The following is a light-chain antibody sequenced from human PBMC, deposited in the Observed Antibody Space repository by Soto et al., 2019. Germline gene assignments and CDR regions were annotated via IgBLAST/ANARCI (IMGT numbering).Light chain of an antibody. Sequence: DIVMTQSPLSLPVTPGEPASISCRSSQSLLHSNGYTYLDWYLQKPGQSPQLXIYLGSNRASGVPDRFSGSGSGTDVTLKISGVEAEDVGVYYCMQALQTPWTFGQGTKVDIK. J-gene: IGKJ1*01. CDR1: QSLLHSNGYTY. CDR3: MQALQTPWT. CDR2: LGS. V-gene: IGKV2-28*01.